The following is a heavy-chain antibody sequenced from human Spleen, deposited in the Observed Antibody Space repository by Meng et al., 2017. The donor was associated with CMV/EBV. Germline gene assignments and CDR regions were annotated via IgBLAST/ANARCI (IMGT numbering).Heavy chain of an antibody. D-gene: IGHD1-1*01. CDR3: ARERTGTYSSYGMDV. CDR1: GFIFSHNW. Sequence: GESLKISCAASGFIFSHNWMHWVRQGPGKGLVWVSRINSDGSNTRYADSVKGRFTISRDNSENTLYLQMNSLSPDDTAVYYCARERTGTYSSYGMDVWGQGTTVTVSS. CDR2: INSDGSNT. V-gene: IGHV3-74*01. J-gene: IGHJ6*02.